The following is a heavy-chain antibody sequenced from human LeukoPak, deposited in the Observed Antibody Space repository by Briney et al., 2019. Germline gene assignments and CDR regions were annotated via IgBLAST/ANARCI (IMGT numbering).Heavy chain of an antibody. J-gene: IGHJ4*02. CDR2: ISYDGSNK. V-gene: IGHV3-30-3*01. Sequence: GGSLRLSCAASGFTFSSYAMHWVRQAPGTGLEWVAVISYDGSNKYYADSVKGRFTISRDNSKNTLYLQMNSLRAEDTAVYYCARDSLSTVSYYFDYWGQGTLVTVSS. CDR3: ARDSLSTVSYYFDY. CDR1: GFTFSSYA.